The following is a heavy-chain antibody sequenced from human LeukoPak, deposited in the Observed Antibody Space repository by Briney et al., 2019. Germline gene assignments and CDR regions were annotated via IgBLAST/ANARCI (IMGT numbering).Heavy chain of an antibody. CDR2: ISYDGSNK. CDR1: GFTFSSYA. D-gene: IGHD3-22*01. CDR3: ARKVVITSDYYFDY. Sequence: PGRSLRLSCAASGFTFSSYAMHWVRQAPGKGLEWVAVISYDGSNKYYADSVKGRFTISRDNSKNTLYLQMNSLRAEDTAVYYCARKVVITSDYYFDYWGQGTLVTVSS. J-gene: IGHJ4*02. V-gene: IGHV3-30-3*01.